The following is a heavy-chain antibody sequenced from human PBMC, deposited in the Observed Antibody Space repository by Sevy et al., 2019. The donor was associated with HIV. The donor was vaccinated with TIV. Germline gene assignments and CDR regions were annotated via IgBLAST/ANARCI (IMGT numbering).Heavy chain of an antibody. Sequence: SETLSLTCTVSGGSISSYYWTWIRQPAGKGLEWIGRIYASGSTNYNPSLKSRVTMSVDTSKNQFSLKLSSVTAADRAVYYCAREGGVTGTTGGFDPWGQGTLVTVSS. CDR2: IYASGST. CDR3: AREGGVTGTTGGFDP. V-gene: IGHV4-4*07. CDR1: GGSISSYY. J-gene: IGHJ5*02. D-gene: IGHD1-7*01.